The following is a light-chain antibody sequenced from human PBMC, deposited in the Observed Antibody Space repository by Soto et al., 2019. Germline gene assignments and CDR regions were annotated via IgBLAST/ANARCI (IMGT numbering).Light chain of an antibody. V-gene: IGLV2-23*01. CDR2: EAS. CDR1: SNDVGTYNL. Sequence: QSALTQPASVSGSPGQSITISCTGISNDVGTYNLVSWYQHHPGKAPKLIIYEASKRPSGVPNRFSGSKSCNTASLTISGLHAEDEADYYCCSYGRSVVFGGGTKLTVL. J-gene: IGLJ2*01. CDR3: CSYGRSVV.